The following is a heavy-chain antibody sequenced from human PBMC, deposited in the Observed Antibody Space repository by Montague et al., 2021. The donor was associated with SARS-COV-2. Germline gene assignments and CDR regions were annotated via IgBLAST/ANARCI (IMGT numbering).Heavy chain of an antibody. CDR3: ARAGTITMIVVVIDAFDI. CDR1: GGSISSGGYY. V-gene: IGHV4-31*03. CDR2: IYYSGST. D-gene: IGHD3-22*01. Sequence: SQSLSLTCTVSGGSISSGGYYWSWIRQHPGKGLEWIEYIYYSGSTYYNPSLKSRVTISVDTSKNQFSLKLSSVTAADTAVYYCARAGTITMIVVVIDAFDIWGQGTMVTVSS. J-gene: IGHJ3*02.